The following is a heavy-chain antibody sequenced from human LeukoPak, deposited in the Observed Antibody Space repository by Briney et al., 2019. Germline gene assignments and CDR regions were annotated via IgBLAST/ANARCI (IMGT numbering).Heavy chain of an antibody. CDR3: ARVRLLWFGELPQYYFDY. J-gene: IGHJ4*02. V-gene: IGHV4-4*07. D-gene: IGHD3-10*01. CDR2: ICTSGST. Sequence: SETLSLTCTVSGGSISSYYWSWIRQPAGKGLEWIGRICTSGSTNYNPSLKSRVTMSVDTSKNQFSLKLSSVTAADTAVYYCARVRLLWFGELPQYYFDYWGQGTLVTVSS. CDR1: GGSISSYY.